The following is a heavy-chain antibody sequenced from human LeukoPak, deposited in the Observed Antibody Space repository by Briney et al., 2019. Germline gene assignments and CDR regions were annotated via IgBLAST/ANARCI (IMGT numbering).Heavy chain of an antibody. CDR3: ARRAAAGTPYYYYGMDV. V-gene: IGHV3-30-3*01. CDR1: GFTFSSYA. J-gene: IGHJ6*02. D-gene: IGHD6-13*01. CDR2: ISYDGSNK. Sequence: GGSLRLSCAASGFTFSSYAMHWVRQAPGKGLEWVAVISYDGSNKYYADSVKGRLTISRDNSKNTLYLQMNSLRAEDTAVYYCARRAAAGTPYYYYGMDVWGQGTTVTVSS.